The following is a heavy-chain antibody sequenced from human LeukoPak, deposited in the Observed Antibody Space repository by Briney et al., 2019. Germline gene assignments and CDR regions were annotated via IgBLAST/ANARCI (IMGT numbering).Heavy chain of an antibody. V-gene: IGHV3-23*01. CDR3: AKVGYCSGGSCYYPPSDFDY. Sequence: GGSLRLSCAASGFTFSNYAMSWVRQAPGKGLEWVSAISGSGGSTYYADSVKGRFTISRDNSKNTLYLQMNSLRAEDTAVYYCAKVGYCSGGSCYYPPSDFDYWGQGTLVTVSS. CDR2: ISGSGGST. D-gene: IGHD2-15*01. CDR1: GFTFSNYA. J-gene: IGHJ4*02.